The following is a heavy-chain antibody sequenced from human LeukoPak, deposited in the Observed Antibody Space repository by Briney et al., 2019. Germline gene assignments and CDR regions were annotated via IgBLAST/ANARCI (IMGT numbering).Heavy chain of an antibody. Sequence: ASVKVSCKASGYTFTSYDINWVRQATGQGLEWMGWMNPNSGNTGYAQKFQGRVTMTRDTSTSTVYMELSSLRSEDTAVYYCASDSSNNNWFDPWGQGTLVTVSS. CDR1: GYTFTSYD. CDR3: ASDSSNNNWFDP. V-gene: IGHV1-8*01. J-gene: IGHJ5*02. D-gene: IGHD4-11*01. CDR2: MNPNSGNT.